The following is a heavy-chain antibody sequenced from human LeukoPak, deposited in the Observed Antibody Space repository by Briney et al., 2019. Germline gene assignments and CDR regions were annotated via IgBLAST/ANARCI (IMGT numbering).Heavy chain of an antibody. V-gene: IGHV4-59*01. J-gene: IGHJ4*02. D-gene: IGHD4-17*01. CDR3: ARYDYGDQNYFDY. CDR1: GGSISSYY. CDR2: IYYSGST. Sequence: PSETLSLTCTVSGGSISSYYWSWIRQPPGKGLEWIGYIYYSGSTNYNPSLKSRVTISVDTSKNQFSLKLSSVTAADTAVYYCARYDYGDQNYFDYWGQGTLVTVSS.